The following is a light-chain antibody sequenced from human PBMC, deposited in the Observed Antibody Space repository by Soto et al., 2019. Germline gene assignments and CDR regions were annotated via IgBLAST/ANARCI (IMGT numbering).Light chain of an antibody. CDR1: QDIRSW. V-gene: IGKV1-12*01. CDR3: QQANSFPIT. CDR2: AAS. Sequence: DIQLTQSPSSVSASIGDRVTITCWASQDIRSWLAWYQQKAGKAPKLVISAASTLQRGVPSRFSGSGFGTNFTLAITSLQPEDFATYYCQQANSFPITFCQGTRLDIK. J-gene: IGKJ5*01.